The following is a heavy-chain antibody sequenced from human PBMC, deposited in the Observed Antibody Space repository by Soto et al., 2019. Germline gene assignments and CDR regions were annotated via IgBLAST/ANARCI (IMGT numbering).Heavy chain of an antibody. J-gene: IGHJ4*02. Sequence: QVQLQESGPGLVRPSQTLSLTCTVSGVSISSGGYYWSWIRQHPGMGLDWIGYIYSSGNTYYNPALQSRVTISFDTSKNQFSLKLTSVTAADTAVYYCASSHQLANFDYWGQGALVTVSS. CDR3: ASSHQLANFDY. CDR1: GVSISSGGYY. V-gene: IGHV4-31*03. CDR2: IYSSGNT. D-gene: IGHD2-2*01.